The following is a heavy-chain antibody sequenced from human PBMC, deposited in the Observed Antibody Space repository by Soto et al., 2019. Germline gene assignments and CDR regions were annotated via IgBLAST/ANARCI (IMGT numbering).Heavy chain of an antibody. J-gene: IGHJ6*02. CDR1: GFTFDDYA. D-gene: IGHD1-7*01. CDR2: ISWNSGSI. CDR3: AKDPRPGITGTTTDYYYGMDV. Sequence: GVSLRLSCAASGFTFDDYAMHWVRQAPWKGLEWVSGISWNSGSIGYADSVKGRFTISRDNAKNSLYLQMNSLRAEDTALYYCAKDPRPGITGTTTDYYYGMDVWGQGTTVTVSS. V-gene: IGHV3-9*01.